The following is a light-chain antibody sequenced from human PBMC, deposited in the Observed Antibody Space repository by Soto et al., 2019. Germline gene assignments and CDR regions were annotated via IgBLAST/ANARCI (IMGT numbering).Light chain of an antibody. CDR2: AAS. CDR3: QQSYSTPPYT. V-gene: IGKV1-39*01. CDR1: QSISSY. J-gene: IGKJ1*01. Sequence: DIQMTQSPSSLSASVGDRVTITCRASQSISSYLNWYQQKPGKAPKLLIYAASSLQSGVPSRFSGSGSGTEFTLTISSLQPEDFATYYCQQSYSTPPYTFGQGTKV.